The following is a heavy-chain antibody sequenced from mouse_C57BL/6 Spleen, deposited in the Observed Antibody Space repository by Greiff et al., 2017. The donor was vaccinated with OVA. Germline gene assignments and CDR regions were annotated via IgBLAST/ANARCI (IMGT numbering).Heavy chain of an antibody. V-gene: IGHV1-82*01. CDR1: GYAFSSSW. J-gene: IGHJ3*01. CDR3: ARWGEFAY. CDR2: IYPGDGDT. Sequence: QVQLQQPGPELVKPGASVKISCKASGYAFSSSWMNWVKQRPGKGLEWIGRIYPGDGDTNYNGKFKGKATLTADKSSSTAYMQLSSLTSEDSAVYFCARWGEFAYWGQGTLVTVSA.